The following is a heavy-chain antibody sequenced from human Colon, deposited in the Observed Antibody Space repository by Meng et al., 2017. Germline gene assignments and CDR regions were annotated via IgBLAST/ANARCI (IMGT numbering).Heavy chain of an antibody. CDR2: ITSDGKDT. Sequence: GESLKISCEAAGFTFTTSWMHWVRQVPGKGLVWVSRITSDGKDTYYADSVKGRFTISRDNAKNSLYLQMNSLRAEDTAVYYCARESTYYYDSSGYFFDYWGQGTLVTVSS. D-gene: IGHD3-22*01. CDR3: ARESTYYYDSSGYFFDY. CDR1: GFTFTTSW. J-gene: IGHJ4*02. V-gene: IGHV3-74*01.